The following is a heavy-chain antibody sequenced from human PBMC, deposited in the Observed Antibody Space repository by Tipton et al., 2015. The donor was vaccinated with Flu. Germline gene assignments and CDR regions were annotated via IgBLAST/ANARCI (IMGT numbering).Heavy chain of an antibody. Sequence: QLVQSGAEVKKPGESLTISCKDSGYSFTNYWVAWVRHMPGKGLEWMGVINPADSQTRYSPSCQGQVTMSADKSTSSAYLQWDSLKASDSAMYYCARKGRSANWFVPWVHGTLVTVST. CDR2: INPADSQT. CDR3: ARKGRSANWFVP. J-gene: IGHJ5*02. CDR1: GYSFTNYW. V-gene: IGHV5-51*03.